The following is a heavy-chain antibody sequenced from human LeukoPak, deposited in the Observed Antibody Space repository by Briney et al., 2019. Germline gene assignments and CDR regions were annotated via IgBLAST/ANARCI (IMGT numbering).Heavy chain of an antibody. J-gene: IGHJ4*02. CDR2: ISWNSGSI. CDR1: GFTFDDYA. CDR3: AKGLEVATTDY. D-gene: IGHD5-24*01. Sequence: GGSLRLSCAASGFTFDDYAMHWVRQAPGKGLEWVSGISWNSGSIGYADSVKGRFTISRDNAKNSLYLQMNSLRAEDTALYYCAKGLEVATTDYWGQGTLVTVSS. V-gene: IGHV3-9*01.